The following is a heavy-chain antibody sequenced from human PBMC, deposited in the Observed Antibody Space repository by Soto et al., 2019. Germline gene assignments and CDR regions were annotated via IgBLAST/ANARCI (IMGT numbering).Heavy chain of an antibody. J-gene: IGHJ6*02. CDR3: AAGDCSCGSCYYHDYYYGMDV. CDR2: ISGSGGST. Sequence: GGSLRLSCAASGFTFSSYAMSCVRQAPGKGLEWVSAISGSGGSTYYADSVKGRFTISRDNSKNTMYLHMNTLRAKEPTVYYCAAGDCSCGSCYYHDYYYGMDVWCRGTTVTVSS. V-gene: IGHV3-23*01. CDR1: GFTFSSYA. D-gene: IGHD2-15*01.